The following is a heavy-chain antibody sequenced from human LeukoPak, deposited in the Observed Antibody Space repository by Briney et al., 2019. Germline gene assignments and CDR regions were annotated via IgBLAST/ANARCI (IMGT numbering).Heavy chain of an antibody. CDR1: GFTFDDYA. CDR3: AKTTGGITRGYFDY. J-gene: IGHJ4*02. V-gene: IGHV3-9*01. Sequence: GGSLRLSCAASGFTFDDYAMHWVRQAPGKGLEWVSGISRNSGSIGYADSVKGRFTISRDNAKNSLYLQMNSLRAEDTALYYCAKTTGGITRGYFDYWGQGTLVTVSS. CDR2: ISRNSGSI. D-gene: IGHD1-14*01.